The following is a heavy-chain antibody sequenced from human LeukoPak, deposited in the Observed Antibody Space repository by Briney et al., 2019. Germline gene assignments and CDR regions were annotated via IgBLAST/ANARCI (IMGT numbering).Heavy chain of an antibody. CDR1: GGSISSYY. CDR2: IYYSGST. D-gene: IGHD1-1*01. Sequence: SETLSLTCTVSGGSISSYYWSWIRQPLGKGLEWFGYIYYSGSTNYNPSLKSRVTISVDTSKNQFSLKLSSVTAADTAVYYCARDKRFDYWGQGTLVTVSS. CDR3: ARDKRFDY. V-gene: IGHV4-59*01. J-gene: IGHJ4*02.